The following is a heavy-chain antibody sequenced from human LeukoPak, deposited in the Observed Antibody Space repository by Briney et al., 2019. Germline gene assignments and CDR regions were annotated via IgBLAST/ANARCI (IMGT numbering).Heavy chain of an antibody. Sequence: GGSLRLSCAASGFTFSTYEVNWVRHARGKGLEWVSYISGSATTIYYADSVKGRFTISRDNAKNSVYLQMNSLRVEDTAIYYCASGTQSDYWGQGTLVTVSS. V-gene: IGHV3-48*03. J-gene: IGHJ4*02. CDR2: ISGSATTI. CDR3: ASGTQSDY. CDR1: GFTFSTYE. D-gene: IGHD1-14*01.